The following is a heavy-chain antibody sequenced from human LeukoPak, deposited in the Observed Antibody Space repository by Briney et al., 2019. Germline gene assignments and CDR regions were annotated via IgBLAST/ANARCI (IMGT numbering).Heavy chain of an antibody. D-gene: IGHD3-22*01. J-gene: IGHJ3*02. CDR2: IYYSGST. V-gene: IGHV4-31*03. Sequence: SETLSLTCTVSGGSISSGGYYWSWIRQHPGKGLEWIGYIYYSGSTYYNPSLKSRVTISVDTSKNQFSLKLSSVTAADTAVYYCARGPYYYDSSGYYYVLADIWGQGQWSPSLQ. CDR1: GGSISSGGYY. CDR3: ARGPYYYDSSGYYYVLADI.